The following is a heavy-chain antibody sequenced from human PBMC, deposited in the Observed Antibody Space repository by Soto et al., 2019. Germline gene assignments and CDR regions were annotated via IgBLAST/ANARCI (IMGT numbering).Heavy chain of an antibody. CDR2: IKPANGNT. V-gene: IGHV1-3*01. CDR3: TRSAISPYGGLIGPFDS. Sequence: QVQLAQSGAEGRKPGASVRVSCEATGYTFTAYAMHWVRQAPGQSLEWMGWIKPANGNTKYSQKFQGRLIITSDTSANTMYMELSSLTSEDTAMYYCTRSAISPYGGLIGPFDSWGQGNLVTVSS. CDR1: GYTFTAYA. D-gene: IGHD3-16*02. J-gene: IGHJ4*02.